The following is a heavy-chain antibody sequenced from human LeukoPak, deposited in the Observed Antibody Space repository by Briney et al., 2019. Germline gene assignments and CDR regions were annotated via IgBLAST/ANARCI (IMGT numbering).Heavy chain of an antibody. J-gene: IGHJ5*02. D-gene: IGHD2-21*01. CDR2: IIPIFGTA. Sequence: SVKVSCKASGGTFSSYAISWVRQAPGQGLEWMGGIIPIFGTANYAQKFQGRVTITADESTSTAYMELSSLRSEDTAVYYCASCVGTPLRWFDPWGQGTLVTVSS. V-gene: IGHV1-69*01. CDR1: GGTFSSYA. CDR3: ASCVGTPLRWFDP.